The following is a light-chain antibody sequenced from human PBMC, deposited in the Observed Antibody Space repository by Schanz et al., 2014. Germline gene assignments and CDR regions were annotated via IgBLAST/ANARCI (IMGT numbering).Light chain of an antibody. J-gene: IGKJ1*01. CDR1: QSVSSN. Sequence: EIVMTQSPATLSVSPGERATLSCRASQSVSSNFAWYQQKPGQAPRLLIYGASTRATGIPARFSGSGSGTEFTLTISSLQSEDFAVYYCQQRSNWWTFGQGTKVEIK. CDR3: QQRSNWWT. CDR2: GAS. V-gene: IGKV3-15*01.